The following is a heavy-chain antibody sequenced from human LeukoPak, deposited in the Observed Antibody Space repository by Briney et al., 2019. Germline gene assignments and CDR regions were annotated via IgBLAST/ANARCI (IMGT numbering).Heavy chain of an antibody. V-gene: IGHV1-2*02. J-gene: IGHJ4*02. CDR2: INPNSGGT. D-gene: IGHD1-26*01. CDR1: GYTFTGYY. Sequence: ASVKVSCKASGYTFTGYYMHWVRQAPGQGLEWMGWINPNSGGTNYAQKFQGRVTMTRNTSISTAYMELSSLRSEDTAVYYCARARAGGVFDYWGQGTLVTVSS. CDR3: ARARAGGVFDY.